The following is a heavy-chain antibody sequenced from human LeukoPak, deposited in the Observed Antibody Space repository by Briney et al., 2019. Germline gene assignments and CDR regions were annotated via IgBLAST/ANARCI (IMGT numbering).Heavy chain of an antibody. J-gene: IGHJ3*02. CDR2: IVVGSGNT. D-gene: IGHD1-26*01. V-gene: IGHV1-58*02. Sequence: GTSVKVSCKASGFTFTSSAMQWVRQARGQRLEWIGWIVVGSGNTNYAQKFQERVTITRDMSTSTAYMELSSLRSEDTAVYYCAAGGGIVGATTAFDIWGQGTMVTVCS. CDR1: GFTFTSSA. CDR3: AAGGGIVGATTAFDI.